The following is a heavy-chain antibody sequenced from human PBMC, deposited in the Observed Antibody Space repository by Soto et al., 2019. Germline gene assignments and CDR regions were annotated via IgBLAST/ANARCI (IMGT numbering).Heavy chain of an antibody. D-gene: IGHD2-15*01. CDR2: IKQDGSEK. J-gene: IGHJ4*02. V-gene: IGHV3-7*01. CDR3: ARDLGYCSGGSCYALGY. Sequence: VQLVESGGGLVQPGGSLRLSCAASGFTFSSYWMSWVRQAPGKGLEWVANIKQDGSEKYYVDSVKGRFTISRDNAKNSLYLQMNSLRAEDTAVYYCARDLGYCSGGSCYALGYWGQGTLVTVSS. CDR1: GFTFSSYW.